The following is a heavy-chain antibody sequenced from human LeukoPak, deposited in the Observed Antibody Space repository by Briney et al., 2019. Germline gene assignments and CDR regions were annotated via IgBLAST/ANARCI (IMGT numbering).Heavy chain of an antibody. Sequence: SETLSLTCTVSGGSISTDSYYWGWIRQPPGKGLEWIASIYYSGSTYYSASLKSRVTISVDTSRNQFSLKLNSVTAADTAVYYCARVTRRYYYGSGSYPYFDYWGQGTLVTVSS. V-gene: IGHV4-39*01. D-gene: IGHD3-10*01. CDR2: IYYSGST. J-gene: IGHJ4*02. CDR3: ARVTRRYYYGSGSYPYFDY. CDR1: GGSISTDSYY.